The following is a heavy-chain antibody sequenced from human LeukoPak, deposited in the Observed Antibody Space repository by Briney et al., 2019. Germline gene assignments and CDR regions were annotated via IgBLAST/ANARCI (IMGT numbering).Heavy chain of an antibody. CDR2: IYTSGST. J-gene: IGHJ5*02. V-gene: IGHV4-4*07. Sequence: SETLSLTCTVSGGSISSYYWSWIRQPAGKGLEWIGRIYTSGSTNYNPSLKSRVTMSVDTSKNQFSLKLSSVTAADTAVYYCARDLRMAIFGVVIKDPNWFDPWGQGTQVTVSS. CDR1: GGSISSYY. CDR3: ARDLRMAIFGVVIKDPNWFDP. D-gene: IGHD3-3*01.